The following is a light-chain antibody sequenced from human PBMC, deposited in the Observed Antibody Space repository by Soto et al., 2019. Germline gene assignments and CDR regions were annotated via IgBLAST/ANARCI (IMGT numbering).Light chain of an antibody. V-gene: IGKV3-20*01. Sequence: EIVLTQSPGTLSLSPGERATVICRASQGVESSYLAWFQQKPGQAPRLLIYGASRRATGVPDRFSGSGSGTDFTLTITRLEPEDFAVYYCHQYVTSSWTFGQGTKVEI. J-gene: IGKJ1*01. CDR3: HQYVTSSWT. CDR2: GAS. CDR1: QGVESSY.